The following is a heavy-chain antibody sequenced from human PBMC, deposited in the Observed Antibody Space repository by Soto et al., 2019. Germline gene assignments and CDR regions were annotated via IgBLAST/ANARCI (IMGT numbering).Heavy chain of an antibody. J-gene: IGHJ4*02. CDR1: GFTFSSYS. Sequence: GGSLRLSCAASGFTFSSYSMNWVRQAPGKGLEWVSSISSSSSYIYYADSVKGRFTISRDNAKNTLYLQMNSLRAEDTAVYYCARGVVGANTDLQSLFDYRGQRTAVTVSS. CDR3: ARGVVGANTDLQSLFDY. V-gene: IGHV3-21*01. CDR2: ISSSSSYI. D-gene: IGHD1-26*01.